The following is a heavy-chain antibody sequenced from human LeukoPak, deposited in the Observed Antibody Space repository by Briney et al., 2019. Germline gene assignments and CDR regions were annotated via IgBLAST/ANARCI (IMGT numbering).Heavy chain of an antibody. CDR1: GGSISSYY. D-gene: IGHD3-22*01. J-gene: IGHJ4*02. Sequence: SETLSLTCTVSGGSISSYYWSWIRQPPGKGLAWMGHIYYCGSTNYNPSLKSRVTISVDTSKNQFSLKLSSVTAADTAVYYCARGDDYYDSSGYLSYFDYWGQGTLVTVSS. V-gene: IGHV4-59*01. CDR2: IYYCGST. CDR3: ARGDDYYDSSGYLSYFDY.